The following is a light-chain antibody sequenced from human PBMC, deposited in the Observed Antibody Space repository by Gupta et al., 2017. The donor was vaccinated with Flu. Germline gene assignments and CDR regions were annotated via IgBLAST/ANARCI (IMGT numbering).Light chain of an antibody. CDR2: DDD. Sequence: SVLTQPPSVSAAPRQRVTISCSGSSSNIGNNAVNWYQQLPGKAPKLLIYDDDLLPSGVSDRFSGSKSGTSASLAISGLQSEDEADYYCAAWDDSRSGPVFGGGTKLTVL. CDR1: SSNIGNNA. CDR3: AAWDDSRSGPV. V-gene: IGLV1-36*01. J-gene: IGLJ3*02.